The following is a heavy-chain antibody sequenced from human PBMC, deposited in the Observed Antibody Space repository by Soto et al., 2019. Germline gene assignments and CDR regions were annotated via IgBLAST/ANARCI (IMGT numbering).Heavy chain of an antibody. J-gene: IGHJ3*02. CDR3: ARGHYDSNGQSNTFDI. V-gene: IGHV4-59*01. D-gene: IGHD3-22*01. CDR2: VYYTGST. CDR1: GASISSSY. Sequence: PSETLSLTCTVSGASISSSYWSWIRQSPGKGLEWIGYVYYTGSTKYNPSLKSRVTISVDTSKNQFSLKLSSVTAADTAVYYCARGHYDSNGQSNTFDIWGQGTMVTVSS.